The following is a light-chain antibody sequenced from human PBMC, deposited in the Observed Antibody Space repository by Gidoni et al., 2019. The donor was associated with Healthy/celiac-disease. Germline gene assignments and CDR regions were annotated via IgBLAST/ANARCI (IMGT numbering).Light chain of an antibody. CDR3: QQYNNWQT. CDR2: GAS. CDR1: QSVSSN. J-gene: IGKJ1*01. V-gene: IGKV3-15*01. Sequence: EIVMTQSPATLSVSPGERATLSCGASQSVSSNLAWYQQKPGQAPRLLIYGASTRATGIPAMFSGSGSGTEFTLTISSLQSEDFAVYYCQQYNNWQTFGQGTKVEIK.